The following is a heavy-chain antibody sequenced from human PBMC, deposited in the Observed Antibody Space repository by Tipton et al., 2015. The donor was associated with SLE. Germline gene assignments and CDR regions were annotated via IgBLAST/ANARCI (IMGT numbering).Heavy chain of an antibody. Sequence: TLSLTCTVSGGSISSGSFDWSWIRQPPGKGLEWIGNIDYTANPNYSPSLKSRVTISIDTSTNHFSLKLRSVTAADTAVYYCARSWNDAPPDLSCWGQGPLVTVSS. D-gene: IGHD1-1*01. CDR1: GGSISSGSFD. V-gene: IGHV4-61*03. CDR2: IDYTANP. J-gene: IGHJ4*02. CDR3: ARSWNDAPPDLSC.